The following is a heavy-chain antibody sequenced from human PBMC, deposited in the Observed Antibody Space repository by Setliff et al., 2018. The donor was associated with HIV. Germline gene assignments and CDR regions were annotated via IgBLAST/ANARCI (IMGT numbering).Heavy chain of an antibody. D-gene: IGHD1-1*01. CDR3: ARRKLEVWVNDYYSYYLDV. J-gene: IGHJ6*03. V-gene: IGHV3-20*04. CDR1: GFTFSTYW. Sequence: PGGSLRLSCAASGFTFSTYWMNWVRQAPGKGLEWVSGINWDGDYTGYTDSVKGRFTISRDNAKNSLILQMNSLTVEDTAVYYCARRKLEVWVNDYYSYYLDVWGKGTTVTVSS. CDR2: INWDGDYT.